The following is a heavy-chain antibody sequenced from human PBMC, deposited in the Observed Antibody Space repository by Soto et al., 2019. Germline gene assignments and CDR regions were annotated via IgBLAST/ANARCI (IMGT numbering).Heavy chain of an antibody. Sequence: GGSLRLSCAASGFTFSSYAMSWVRQAPGKGLEWVSAISGSGGSTYYADSVKGRFTISRDNSKNTLYLQMNSLRAEDTAVYYCAKDGLTIFGVVNSMVVWGQGTTVTVSS. CDR1: GFTFSSYA. D-gene: IGHD3-3*01. J-gene: IGHJ6*02. V-gene: IGHV3-23*01. CDR2: ISGSGGST. CDR3: AKDGLTIFGVVNSMVV.